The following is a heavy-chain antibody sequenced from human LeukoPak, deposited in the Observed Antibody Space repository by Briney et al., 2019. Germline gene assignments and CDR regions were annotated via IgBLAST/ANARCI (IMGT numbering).Heavy chain of an antibody. CDR3: ASLAWGTGFDY. CDR1: GGSISSSSYY. V-gene: IGHV4-39*01. CDR2: IYYSGST. D-gene: IGHD3-16*01. J-gene: IGHJ4*02. Sequence: SETLSLTCTVSGGSISSSSYYWSWIRQPPGKGLEWIGSIYYSGSTYYNPSLKSRVTISVDTSKNQFSLKLSSVTAADTAVYYCASLAWGTGFDYWGQGTLVTVSS.